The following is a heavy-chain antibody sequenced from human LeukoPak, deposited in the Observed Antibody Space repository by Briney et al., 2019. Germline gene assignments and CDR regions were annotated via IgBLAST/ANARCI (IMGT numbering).Heavy chain of an antibody. D-gene: IGHD3-10*01. Sequence: GTSLRLSRAASGFSFGDYAMHWVRQAPGKGLEWVSGITWNSDIKAYADAVKGRFTVSRDNAKNSLYLQMNSLRSDDTALYYCARAPISGSYSQYFYMDVWGKGTTVTISS. CDR2: ITWNSDIK. CDR1: GFSFGDYA. CDR3: ARAPISGSYSQYFYMDV. V-gene: IGHV3-9*01. J-gene: IGHJ6*03.